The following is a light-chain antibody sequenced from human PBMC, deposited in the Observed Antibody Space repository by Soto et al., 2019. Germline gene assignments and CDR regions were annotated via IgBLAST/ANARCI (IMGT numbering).Light chain of an antibody. Sequence: EIVMTQSPVTLSVSPGERATLSCRASQSVRSNLAWYQQKPGQAPSLLIYGAFTRATGIPTRFSGTGSGTEFTLTISSLQSEDFALYYCQQYNDGPLTFGQGTKVEV. CDR1: QSVRSN. CDR2: GAF. V-gene: IGKV3-15*01. J-gene: IGKJ1*01. CDR3: QQYNDGPLT.